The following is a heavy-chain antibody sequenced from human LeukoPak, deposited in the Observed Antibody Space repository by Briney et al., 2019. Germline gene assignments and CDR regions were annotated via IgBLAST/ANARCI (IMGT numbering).Heavy chain of an antibody. J-gene: IGHJ4*02. CDR1: GFTFSSYA. CDR3: AKGPLIEVAGTTWDY. CDR2: ISGSGGST. V-gene: IGHV3-23*01. D-gene: IGHD6-19*01. Sequence: GGSLRLSCAGSGFTFSSYAMTWVRHAPGKRLEWVSAISGSGGSTYYADSVKGRFTISRDNSKNTLHLQMNSLRAEDTAIYYCAKGPLIEVAGTTWDYWGQGTLVTVSS.